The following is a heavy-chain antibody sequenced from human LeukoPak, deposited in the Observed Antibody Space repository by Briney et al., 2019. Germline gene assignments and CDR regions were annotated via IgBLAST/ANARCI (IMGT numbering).Heavy chain of an antibody. D-gene: IGHD6-13*01. CDR3: ARDRLAAAGLDY. CDR1: GGSISSGDYY. V-gene: IGHV4-30-4*01. Sequence: SETLSLTCTVSGGSISSGDYYWSWIRQPPGKGLEWIGYIYYSGSTYYNPSLKSRVTISVDTSKNQFSLKLSSVTAADTAVYYCARDRLAAAGLDYWGQGTLVTVSS. CDR2: IYYSGST. J-gene: IGHJ4*02.